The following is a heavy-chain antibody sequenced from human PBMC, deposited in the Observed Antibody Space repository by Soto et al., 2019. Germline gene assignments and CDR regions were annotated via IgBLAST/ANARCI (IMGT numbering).Heavy chain of an antibody. D-gene: IGHD2-15*01. V-gene: IGHV1-3*01. CDR2: INPDNGNT. J-gene: IGHJ5*02. CDR3: ARGIATGQLDP. CDR1: GYAFTRYT. Sequence: SVKLSCKASGYAFTRYTMNWVRQAPGQRLEWMGWINPDNGNTKSSQKFQDRVIITRDTSASTAYMDLSSLRSEDTAVYYCARGIATGQLDPWGQATLVTVPS.